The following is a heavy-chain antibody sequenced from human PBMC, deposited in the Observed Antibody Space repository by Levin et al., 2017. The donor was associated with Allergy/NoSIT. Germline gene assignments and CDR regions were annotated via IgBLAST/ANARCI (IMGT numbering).Heavy chain of an antibody. CDR2: IKSKTDGGTT. J-gene: IGHJ4*02. D-gene: IGHD6-19*01. V-gene: IGHV3-15*01. Sequence: PGGSLRLSCAASGFTFSNAWMSWVRQAPGKGLEWVGRIKSKTDGGTTDYAAPVKGRFTISRDDSKNTLYLQMNSLKTEDTAVYYCTTDIRSGWLFDYWGQGTLVTVSS. CDR1: GFTFSNAW. CDR3: TTDIRSGWLFDY.